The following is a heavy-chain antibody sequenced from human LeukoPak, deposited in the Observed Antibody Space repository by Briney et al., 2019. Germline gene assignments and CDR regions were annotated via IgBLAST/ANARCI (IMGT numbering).Heavy chain of an antibody. D-gene: IGHD2-15*01. CDR1: GFTFSNYA. CDR3: ARQLGYCSDGSCYFDY. J-gene: IGHJ4*02. CDR2: ISGSGEST. V-gene: IGHV3-23*01. Sequence: PGGSLRLSCAAPGFTFSNYAMSRVRQAPGRGLEWVSAISGSGESTYYADSVKGRFTISRDNSKNTLHLQMNSLRAEDTAVYHCARQLGYCSDGSCYFDYWGQGTLVTVSS.